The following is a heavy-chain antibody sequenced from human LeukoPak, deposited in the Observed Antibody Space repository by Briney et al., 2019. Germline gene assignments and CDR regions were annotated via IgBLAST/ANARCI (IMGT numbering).Heavy chain of an antibody. CDR2: IIPIFGTA. V-gene: IGHV1-69*13. D-gene: IGHD6-19*01. J-gene: IGHJ4*02. Sequence: SVKVSCKASGGTFSSYAISWVRQAPGQGLEWMGGIIPIFGTANYAQKFQGRVTITADESTNTAYMELSSLRSEDTAVYYCARDIGYSSGWSPFDYWGQGTLVTVSS. CDR1: GGTFSSYA. CDR3: ARDIGYSSGWSPFDY.